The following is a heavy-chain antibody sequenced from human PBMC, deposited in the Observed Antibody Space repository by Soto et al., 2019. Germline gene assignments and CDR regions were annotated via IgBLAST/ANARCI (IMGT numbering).Heavy chain of an antibody. CDR3: ARDGGYYDSSGYFQH. CDR1: GGTFSSYT. D-gene: IGHD3-22*01. CDR2: IIPILGIA. Sequence: QVQLVQSGAEVKKPGSSVKVSCKASGGTFSSYTISWVRQAPGQGLEWMGRIIPILGIANYAQKFQGRVTIXXDXSXTTAYMELSSLRSEDTAVYYCARDGGYYDSSGYFQHWGQGTLVTVSS. V-gene: IGHV1-69*08. J-gene: IGHJ1*01.